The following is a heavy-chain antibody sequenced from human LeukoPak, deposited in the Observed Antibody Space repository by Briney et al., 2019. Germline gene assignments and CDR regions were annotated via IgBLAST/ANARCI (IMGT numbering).Heavy chain of an antibody. V-gene: IGHV4-38-2*02. CDR3: ARGGPNFIYYGSGRAEYYYYYYMDV. Sequence: PSETLSLTCNVSGYSISSGYYWAWIRTPPGKGLEWIGTIYHSGSTYYNPSLKSRVTISVDTSKNQFSLKLSSVTAADTAVYYCARGGPNFIYYGSGRAEYYYYYYMDVWGKGTTVTVSS. CDR1: GYSISSGYY. J-gene: IGHJ6*03. CDR2: IYHSGST. D-gene: IGHD3-10*01.